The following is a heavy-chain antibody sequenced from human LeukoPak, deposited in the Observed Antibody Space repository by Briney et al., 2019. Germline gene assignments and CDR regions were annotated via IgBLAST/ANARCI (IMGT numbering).Heavy chain of an antibody. CDR3: ARDERGRDGYNPSYMDV. V-gene: IGHV1-8*01. CDR2: MNPNSGNT. CDR1: GYTFTSYD. J-gene: IGHJ6*03. Sequence: ASVKVSCKASGYTFTSYDINWVRQATGQGLEWMGWMNPNSGNTGYAQKFQGRVTMTRNTSISTAYMELSSLRSEDTAVYYCARDERGRDGYNPSYMDVWGKGTTVTVSS. D-gene: IGHD5-24*01.